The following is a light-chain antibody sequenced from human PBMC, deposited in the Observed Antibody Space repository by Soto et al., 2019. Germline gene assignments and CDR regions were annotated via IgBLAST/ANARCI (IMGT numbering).Light chain of an antibody. V-gene: IGLV2-23*02. CDR3: CSYAGSSTWV. Sequence: QSVLTQPASVSGSPGQSITISCTGTSSDVGSYNLVSWYQQHPGKAPKLMIYEVSKRPSGVSNRFSGSKSGNTASLTISGLQAEDADDYYCCSYAGSSTWVFGGGTKLTVL. CDR1: SSDVGSYNL. CDR2: EVS. J-gene: IGLJ2*01.